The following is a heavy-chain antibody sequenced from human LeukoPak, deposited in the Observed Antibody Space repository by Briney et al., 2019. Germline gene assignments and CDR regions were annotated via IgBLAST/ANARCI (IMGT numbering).Heavy chain of an antibody. Sequence: GGSLRLSCAASGFSISTYFMTWVRQAPGKGLEWVANIKQDGSDIYYVDSVKGRFTISRDNAKNSLYLQMNSLRAEDAAVYYCARESNWGGDAFDIWGLGTVVTVSS. CDR2: IKQDGSDI. CDR1: GFSISTYF. CDR3: ARESNWGGDAFDI. V-gene: IGHV3-7*01. J-gene: IGHJ3*02. D-gene: IGHD7-27*01.